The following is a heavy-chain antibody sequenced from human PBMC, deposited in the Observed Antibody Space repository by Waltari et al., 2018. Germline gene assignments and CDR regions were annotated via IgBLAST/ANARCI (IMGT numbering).Heavy chain of an antibody. J-gene: IGHJ4*02. D-gene: IGHD2-2*01. V-gene: IGHV3-23*04. Sequence: EVQLVESGGGLVQRGGSLRLSCAASGFTLSSYAMSWVRQAPGKGLEWVSVISGSGENTYYADSLKGRFTISRDNSKNTLYLQMNSLRADDTATYYCAKDRYCNYISCYGGWVYWGQGNLVTVSS. CDR3: AKDRYCNYISCYGGWVY. CDR2: ISGSGENT. CDR1: GFTLSSYA.